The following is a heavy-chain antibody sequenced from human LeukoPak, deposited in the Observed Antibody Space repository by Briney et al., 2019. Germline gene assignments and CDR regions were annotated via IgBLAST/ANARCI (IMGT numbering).Heavy chain of an antibody. CDR2: INHSGST. V-gene: IGHV4-34*01. CDR3: ARVRLGGRGLLDYYGMDV. J-gene: IGHJ6*02. CDR1: GGSFSGYY. Sequence: SETLSLTCAVYGGSFSGYYWSWIRQPPGKGLEWIGEINHSGSTNYNPSLKSGVTISVDTSKNQFSLKLSSVTAADTAVYYCARVRLGGRGLLDYYGMDVWGQGTTVTVSS. D-gene: IGHD1-26*01.